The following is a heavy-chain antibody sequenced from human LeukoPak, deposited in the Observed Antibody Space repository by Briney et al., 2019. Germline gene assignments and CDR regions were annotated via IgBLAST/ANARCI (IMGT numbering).Heavy chain of an antibody. D-gene: IGHD6-13*01. V-gene: IGHV3-48*04. CDR3: ARDQGIAAAGTLS. CDR2: ISSSGSTI. J-gene: IGHJ5*02. CDR1: GIKLSNYG. Sequence: GGSLRLSCVVSGIKLSNYGMSWVRQAPGKGLEWVSYISSSGSTIYYADSVKGRFTISRDNAKNSLYLQMNSLRAEDTAVYYCARDQGIAAAGTLSWGQGTLVTVSS.